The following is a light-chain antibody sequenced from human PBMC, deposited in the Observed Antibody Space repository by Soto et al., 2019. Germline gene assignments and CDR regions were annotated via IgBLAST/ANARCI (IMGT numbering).Light chain of an antibody. CDR1: PSVTNF. V-gene: IGKV3-11*01. J-gene: IGKJ5*01. CDR2: GAF. CDR3: QQRNVWPPVT. Sequence: EIVLTRSRCSLSLSPVERATLSCRASPSVTNFLAWYQQKPGQAPRLLIYGAFNRATGIPARFSGSGSGTDFTLTISSLEPEDSAVYYCQQRNVWPPVTFGQGTRLEIK.